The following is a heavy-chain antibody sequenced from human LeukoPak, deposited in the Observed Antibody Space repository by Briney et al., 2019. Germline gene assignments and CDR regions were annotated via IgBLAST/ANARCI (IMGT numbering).Heavy chain of an antibody. V-gene: IGHV4-61*02. CDR2: IYTSGST. CDR1: GGSISSGSYY. CDR3: ANAYYDSSGSDAFDI. D-gene: IGHD3-22*01. J-gene: IGHJ3*02. Sequence: PSETLSLTCTVSGGSISSGSYYWSWIRQPAGKGLEWIGRIYTSGSTNYNPSLKSRVTISVDTSKNQFSLKLSSVTAADTAVYYCANAYYDSSGSDAFDIWGQGTMVTVSS.